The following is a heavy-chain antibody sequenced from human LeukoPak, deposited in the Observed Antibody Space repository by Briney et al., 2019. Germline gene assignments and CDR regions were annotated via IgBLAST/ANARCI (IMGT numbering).Heavy chain of an antibody. Sequence: PSETLSLTCTVSGGSISSYYWSWIRQPPGKGLEWIGYIYYSGSTNYNPSLKSRVTISVDTSKNQFSLKLSSVTAADTAVYYCARGESPNYDSSGYYCDYWGQGTLVTVSS. D-gene: IGHD3-22*01. V-gene: IGHV4-59*12. CDR3: ARGESPNYDSSGYYCDY. J-gene: IGHJ4*02. CDR2: IYYSGST. CDR1: GGSISSYY.